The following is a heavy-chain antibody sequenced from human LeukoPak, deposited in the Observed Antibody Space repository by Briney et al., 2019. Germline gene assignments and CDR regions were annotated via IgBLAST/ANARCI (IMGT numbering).Heavy chain of an antibody. Sequence: GGSLRLSCAAAGISFDDYAMHWVRQAPGKGLEWVSGIGWNSGHIAYADSVKGRFTVSRDNAKNSLYLQMNGLRPEDTALYYCAKGLDLSGTSNAFNLGGQGTMVTVSS. V-gene: IGHV3-9*01. J-gene: IGHJ3*01. CDR3: AKGLDLSGTSNAFNL. D-gene: IGHD1-14*01. CDR2: IGWNSGHI. CDR1: GISFDDYA.